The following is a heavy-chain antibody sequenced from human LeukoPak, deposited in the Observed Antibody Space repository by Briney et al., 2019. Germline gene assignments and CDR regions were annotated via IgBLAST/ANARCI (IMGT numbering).Heavy chain of an antibody. V-gene: IGHV4-4*07. D-gene: IGHD1-26*01. CDR1: GGSINSYY. CDR2: IYTTGST. Sequence: SETLSLTCTVSGGSINSYYWGWIRQPAGKGLEWIGRIYTTGSTNYNPSLKSRVTISVDTSKNQFSLKLTSVTAADTAMYYCARAGYTISYYSLDYWGQGTLVSVSS. CDR3: ARAGYTISYYSLDY. J-gene: IGHJ4*02.